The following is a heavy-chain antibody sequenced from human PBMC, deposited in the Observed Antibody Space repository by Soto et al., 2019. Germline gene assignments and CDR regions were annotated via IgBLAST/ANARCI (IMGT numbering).Heavy chain of an antibody. CDR3: VRGPYNYNSRYFDY. D-gene: IGHD1-1*01. V-gene: IGHV4-34*01. Sequence: ETLSLPCAVSGGSFSGYFWTWIRQPPGKGLEWLAEINRSGITNYNPSVERRVSMSVDTSKNQFSLRLYSVTAADTAVYYCVRGPYNYNSRYFDYWGQGTLVTVSS. CDR1: GGSFSGYF. CDR2: INRSGIT. J-gene: IGHJ4*02.